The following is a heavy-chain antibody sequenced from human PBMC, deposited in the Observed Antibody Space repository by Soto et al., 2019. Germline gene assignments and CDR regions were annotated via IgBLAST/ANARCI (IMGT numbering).Heavy chain of an antibody. CDR3: VRGGRQQLVAVY. CDR1: GGSFSGYY. J-gene: IGHJ4*02. Sequence: QVQLQQWGAGLLKPSETLSLTCAVYGGSFSGYYCSWIRQPPGKGLEWMGEINHSGSTNYNPSLKSRVTISVDTSKNQFSLKLSSVTAADTAVYYCVRGGRQQLVAVYWGQGTLVTVSS. D-gene: IGHD6-13*01. V-gene: IGHV4-34*01. CDR2: INHSGST.